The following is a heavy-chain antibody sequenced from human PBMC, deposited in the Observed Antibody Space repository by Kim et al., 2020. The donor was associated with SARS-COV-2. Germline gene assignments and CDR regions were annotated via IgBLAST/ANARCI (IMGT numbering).Heavy chain of an antibody. CDR2: INTNTGNP. Sequence: ASVKVSCKASGYTFTSYAMNWVRQAPGQGLEWMGWINTNTGNPTYAQGFTGRFVFSLDTSVSTAYLQISSLEAEDTAVYYFARVLPGIAAAGNSFLGYWGQGNLVTVSA. V-gene: IGHV7-4-1*02. J-gene: IGHJ4*02. D-gene: IGHD6-13*01. CDR1: GYTFTSYA. CDR3: ARVLPGIAAAGNSFLGY.